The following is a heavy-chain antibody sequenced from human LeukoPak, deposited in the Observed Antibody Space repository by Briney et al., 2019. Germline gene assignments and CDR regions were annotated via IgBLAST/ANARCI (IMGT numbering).Heavy chain of an antibody. CDR3: TTMENYYDNSHFDY. V-gene: IGHV3-15*01. D-gene: IGHD3-22*01. CDR2: IKNKIHGGTT. Sequence: GSLRLSCAASGFTFNNAWMTWVRQAPGKGLEWVGLIKNKIHGGTTKTAALVKDRFTISRNDSTNTVYLQMNSLKTEDTAVYYCTTMENYYDNSHFDYWGQGTLVTVSS. J-gene: IGHJ4*02. CDR1: GFTFNNAW.